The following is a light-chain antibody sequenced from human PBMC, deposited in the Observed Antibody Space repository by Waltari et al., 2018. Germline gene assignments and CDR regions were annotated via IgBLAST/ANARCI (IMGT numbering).Light chain of an antibody. CDR2: VNSDGSH. Sequence: QLVLTQSPSASASLGASVKLTCTLSSGHSTNIIAWHQQQPEKGPRYLMKVNSDGSHSKGDQIPDRFSGSSSGAEHYRTISSLPSEDEADYYCQTGGHGTWVFGGGTKLTVL. CDR3: QTGGHGTWV. CDR1: SGHSTNI. V-gene: IGLV4-69*01. J-gene: IGLJ3*02.